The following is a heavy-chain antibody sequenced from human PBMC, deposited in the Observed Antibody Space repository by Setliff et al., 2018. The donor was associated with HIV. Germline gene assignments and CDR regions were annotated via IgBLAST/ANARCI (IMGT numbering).Heavy chain of an antibody. CDR1: GDSISSNKW. CDR2: IHHSGST. D-gene: IGHD3-10*01. Sequence: LSLTCAVSGDSISSNKWWSWVRQPPGKGLDWIGEIHHSGSTNYNPSLKSRVTISIDKSKNQFSLKLSSVTAADTAVYYCARENYYGSGSYFILDYWGPGTLVTVSS. CDR3: ARENYYGSGSYFILDY. V-gene: IGHV4-4*02. J-gene: IGHJ4*02.